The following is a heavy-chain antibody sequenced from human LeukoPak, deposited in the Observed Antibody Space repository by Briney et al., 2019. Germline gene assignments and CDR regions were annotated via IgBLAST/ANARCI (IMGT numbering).Heavy chain of an antibody. CDR2: LSGSGANT. J-gene: IGHJ3*02. CDR3: ARETFGTGTTSSAFDI. CDR1: GFTFSSYA. Sequence: GGSLRLSCAASGFTFSSYAMSWVRQAPGKGLEWVSALSGSGANTYYADSVKGRFTISRDNSKNTLYLQVNSLRAEDTAVYYCARETFGTGTTSSAFDIWGQGTMVTVSS. D-gene: IGHD1-7*01. V-gene: IGHV3-23*01.